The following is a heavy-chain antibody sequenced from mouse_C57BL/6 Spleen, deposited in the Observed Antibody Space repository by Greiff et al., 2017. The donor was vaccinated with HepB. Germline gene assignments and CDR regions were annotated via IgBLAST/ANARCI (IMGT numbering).Heavy chain of an antibody. CDR2: INPNNGGT. V-gene: IGHV1-26*01. CDR1: GYTFTDYY. J-gene: IGHJ4*01. Sequence: VQLQQSGPELVKPGASVKISCKASGYTFTDYYMNWVKQSHGKSLEWIGDINPNNGGTSYNQKFKGKATLTVDKSSSTAYMELRSLTSEDSAVYYCARPYSNFYYYAMDYWGQGTSVTVSS. D-gene: IGHD2-5*01. CDR3: ARPYSNFYYYAMDY.